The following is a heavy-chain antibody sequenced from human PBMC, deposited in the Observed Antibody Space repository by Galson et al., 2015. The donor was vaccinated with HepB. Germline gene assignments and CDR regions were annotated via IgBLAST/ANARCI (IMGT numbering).Heavy chain of an antibody. CDR1: GFSFSNYW. CDR2: INRDGSST. CDR3: ATSLEYNWNYVDY. D-gene: IGHD1-20*01. Sequence: SLRLSCAASGFSFSNYWMHWVRQAPGKGLPWVARINRDGSSTIYADSVKGRFTISRDNAKNTLYLQMNSLRAEDTAVYYCATSLEYNWNYVDYWGQGTLVTVSS. V-gene: IGHV3-74*01. J-gene: IGHJ4*02.